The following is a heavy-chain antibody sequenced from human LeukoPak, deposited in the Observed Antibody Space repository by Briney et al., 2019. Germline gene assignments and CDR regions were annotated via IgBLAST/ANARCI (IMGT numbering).Heavy chain of an antibody. Sequence: ASVKVSCKASGYTFPRYGITWVRQAPGQGLEWMGIINPSGGSTSYAQKFQGRVTMTRDTSTSTVYMELSSLRSEDTAVYYCARDKSRGIGPLDYWGQGTLVTVSS. D-gene: IGHD1-1*01. CDR3: ARDKSRGIGPLDY. V-gene: IGHV1-46*01. CDR1: GYTFPRYG. CDR2: INPSGGST. J-gene: IGHJ4*02.